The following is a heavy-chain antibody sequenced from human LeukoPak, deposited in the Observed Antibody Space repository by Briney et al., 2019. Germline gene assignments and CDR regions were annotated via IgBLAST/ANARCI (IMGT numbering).Heavy chain of an antibody. CDR1: GFTFDNYA. D-gene: IGHD3-10*01. Sequence: GGSLRLPCAAPGFTFDNYAMHWVPQAPGKGLEWVSGISWNSGTISYGDSVKGRFTISRDNAKNSLYLQMNSLRAEDTALYYCAKDRPGGFDYWGQGTLVTVSS. J-gene: IGHJ4*02. CDR3: AKDRPGGFDY. V-gene: IGHV3-9*01. CDR2: ISWNSGTI.